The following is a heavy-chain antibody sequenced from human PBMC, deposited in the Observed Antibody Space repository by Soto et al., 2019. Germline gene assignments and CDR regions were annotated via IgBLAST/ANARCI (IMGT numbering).Heavy chain of an antibody. J-gene: IGHJ4*02. CDR3: AHRVLRTVFGLVTTTAIYFDF. CDR1: GFSLTTSGVG. Sequence: QITLNESGPTQVKPRQTLTLTCTFSGFSLTTSGVGVGWIRQSPGKAPEWLALIYWDDDKRYSPSLKSRLTITKDTSKNRVVLTMAVLGPADTATYYCAHRVLRTVFGLVTTTAIYFDFWGQGTPVAVSS. D-gene: IGHD3-3*01. V-gene: IGHV2-5*02. CDR2: IYWDDDK.